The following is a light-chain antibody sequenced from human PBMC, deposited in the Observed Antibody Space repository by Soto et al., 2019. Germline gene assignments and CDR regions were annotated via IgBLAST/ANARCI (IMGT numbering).Light chain of an antibody. Sequence: EIVLTQSPATLSLSPGARAPLSCRASQSVSSFLAWYQQKPGQAPSLLIFGASSRATGIPDRFSGSGSGTDFTLTISRLEPEDFAVYYCQQCGSSSTFGQGTRLEIK. CDR1: QSVSSF. J-gene: IGKJ5*01. CDR3: QQCGSSST. V-gene: IGKV3-20*01. CDR2: GAS.